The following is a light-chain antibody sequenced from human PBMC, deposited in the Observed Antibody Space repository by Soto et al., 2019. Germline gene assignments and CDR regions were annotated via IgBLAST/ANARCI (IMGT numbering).Light chain of an antibody. CDR1: QSVSSSY. CDR2: GAS. Sequence: EIVLTQSPGTLSFSPGERATLTCRASQSVSSSYLAWFQQKPGQDPRLLIYGASSRATGIPDRFSGSGSGTAFTLTISRLEPEDFAVYYCQQYGNAPFTFGPGTKVDIK. V-gene: IGKV3-20*01. J-gene: IGKJ3*01. CDR3: QQYGNAPFT.